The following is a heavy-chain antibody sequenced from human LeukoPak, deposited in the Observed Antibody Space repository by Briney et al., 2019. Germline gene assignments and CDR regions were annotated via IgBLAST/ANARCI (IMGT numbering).Heavy chain of an antibody. J-gene: IGHJ4*02. Sequence: ASVKVSCKASGYTFTSYDINWVRQATGQGLEWMGWMNPNSGNTGYAQKFQGRVTITRNTSISTAYMELSRLRSDDTAVYYCAREWVYSSSRYDVGYWGQGTLVTVSS. CDR1: GYTFTSYD. CDR3: AREWVYSSSRYDVGY. V-gene: IGHV1-8*03. CDR2: MNPNSGNT. D-gene: IGHD6-13*01.